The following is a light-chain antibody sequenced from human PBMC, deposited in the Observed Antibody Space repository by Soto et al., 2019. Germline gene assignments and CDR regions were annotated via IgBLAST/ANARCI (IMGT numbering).Light chain of an antibody. J-gene: IGKJ2*01. V-gene: IGKV3-20*01. CDR3: QQYGSSPSYT. CDR2: GAS. CDR1: QSVSSSSY. Sequence: EIVLTQSPGTLSLSPGERATLSCRASQSVSSSSYLAWYQQKPGQAPRLLIYGASSRATGIPDRFIGSGSGTDSTITISRVEPEDLAEYYCQQYGSSPSYTFGSGTKLEIK.